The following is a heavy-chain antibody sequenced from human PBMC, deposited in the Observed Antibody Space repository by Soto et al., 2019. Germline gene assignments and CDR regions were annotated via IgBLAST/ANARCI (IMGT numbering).Heavy chain of an antibody. Sequence: QVQLVQSGAEVKKPGSSVKVSCKSSGGTFTNYPITWARQAPGQGLEWMGGIIPMFGTANYAQKLQGRGTITADESTSTAYMDLSSLRSEDTAVYYCAGEHRGRGTFDIWGQGTMVTVSS. D-gene: IGHD1-26*01. CDR2: IIPMFGTA. V-gene: IGHV1-69*01. J-gene: IGHJ3*02. CDR3: AGEHRGRGTFDI. CDR1: GGTFTNYP.